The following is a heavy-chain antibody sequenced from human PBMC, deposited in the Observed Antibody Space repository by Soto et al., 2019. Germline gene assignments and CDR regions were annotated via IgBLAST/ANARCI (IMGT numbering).Heavy chain of an antibody. CDR2: ISAYNGNT. CDR1: GYTFTSYA. Sequence: ASVKVSCKASGYTFTSYAISWVRQAPGQGLEWMGWISAYNGNTNYAQKLQGRVTMTTDTSTSTVYMELRSLRSDDTAVYYCARRAYCSSTSCYFDYWGQGTLVTVSS. CDR3: ARRAYCSSTSCYFDY. J-gene: IGHJ4*02. V-gene: IGHV1-18*01. D-gene: IGHD2-2*01.